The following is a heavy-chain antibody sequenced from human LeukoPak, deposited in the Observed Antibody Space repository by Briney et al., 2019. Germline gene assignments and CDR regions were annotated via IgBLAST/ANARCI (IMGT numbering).Heavy chain of an antibody. D-gene: IGHD3-22*01. J-gene: IGHJ4*02. Sequence: GGSLRLSCAASGFTFSSYAMSWVRQAPGKGLEGVSAISGTDGSQYYAHSVKGPFTISRDDPKNTLYLQMNSLRAEDTAVYYCAKDVLSYYYDSSGYFDYWGREPWSPSPQ. V-gene: IGHV3-23*01. CDR3: AKDVLSYYYDSSGYFDY. CDR2: ISGTDGSQ. CDR1: GFTFSSYA.